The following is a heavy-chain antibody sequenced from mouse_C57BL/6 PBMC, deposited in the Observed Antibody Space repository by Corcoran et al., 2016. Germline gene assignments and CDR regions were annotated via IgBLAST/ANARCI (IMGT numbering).Heavy chain of an antibody. CDR3: ASNWAYWYFDV. V-gene: IGHV1-26*01. Sequence: EVQLQQSGPEQVKPGASVKITFKAPGYTFTDYYMNWVKQSHGKSLEWIGDINPNNGGTSYNQKFKGKATLTVDKSSSTAYMELRSLTSEDSAVYYCASNWAYWYFDVWGTGTTVTVSS. CDR2: INPNNGGT. D-gene: IGHD4-1*02. CDR1: GYTFTDYY. J-gene: IGHJ1*03.